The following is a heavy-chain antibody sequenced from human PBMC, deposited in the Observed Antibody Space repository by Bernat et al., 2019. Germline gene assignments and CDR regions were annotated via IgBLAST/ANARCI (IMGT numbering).Heavy chain of an antibody. Sequence: EMQLVESGGGLVKPGGSLRLSCAASGFTFSNAWMNWVRQAPGNGLEWGGRVKIKTDGETTDYAAPVKGRFTISRDDSKNTLYLQMNSLKTEDTAVYYCTTGSVEGGWGQGTLVTVSS. J-gene: IGHJ4*02. V-gene: IGHV3-15*07. CDR2: VKIKTDGETT. CDR3: TTGSVEGG. D-gene: IGHD3-3*01. CDR1: GFTFSNAW.